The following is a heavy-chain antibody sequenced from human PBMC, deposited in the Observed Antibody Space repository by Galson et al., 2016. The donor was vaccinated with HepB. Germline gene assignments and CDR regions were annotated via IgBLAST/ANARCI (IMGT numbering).Heavy chain of an antibody. CDR1: GGSISSGNYY. CDR3: ARMDPALISGFDY. Sequence: ETLSLTCTVSGGSISSGNYYWSWVRQPPGERLEWFGEIYYSGTTNYKPSLKSRVTISLDTSKNQFPLRLSSVTAADTAVYYCARMDPALISGFDYWGQGTLVTVSS. J-gene: IGHJ4*02. CDR2: IYYSGTT. D-gene: IGHD2-15*01. V-gene: IGHV4-61*01.